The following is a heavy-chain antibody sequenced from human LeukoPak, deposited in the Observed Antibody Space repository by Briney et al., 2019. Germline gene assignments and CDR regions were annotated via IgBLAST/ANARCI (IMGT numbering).Heavy chain of an antibody. J-gene: IGHJ6*02. CDR1: GFTFSSYW. V-gene: IGHV3-74*01. Sequence: GGSLRLSCAASGFTFSSYWMHWVRQAPGKGLVWVSRINSDGSSTSYADSVKGRFTISRDNAKNTLYLQMNSLRAEDTAVYYCARDLVGSGWYLGRNYYYGMDVWGQGTTVTVSS. D-gene: IGHD6-13*01. CDR3: ARDLVGSGWYLGRNYYYGMDV. CDR2: INSDGSST.